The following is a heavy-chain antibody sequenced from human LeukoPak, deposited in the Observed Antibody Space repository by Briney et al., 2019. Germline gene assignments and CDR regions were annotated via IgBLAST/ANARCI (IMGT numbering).Heavy chain of an antibody. CDR3: ARARGDSSGYWDY. J-gene: IGHJ4*02. CDR2: TYYRSKWYK. V-gene: IGHV6-1*01. CDR1: GDSVSSNSAA. D-gene: IGHD3-22*01. Sequence: SQTLSLTCAISGDSVSSNSAAWNWIRQSPSRGLEWLGRTYYRSKWYKDYAVSVKSRMTINPDTSKNQFSLQLNSVGPEDTAVYYCARARGDSSGYWDYWGQGTLVTVSS.